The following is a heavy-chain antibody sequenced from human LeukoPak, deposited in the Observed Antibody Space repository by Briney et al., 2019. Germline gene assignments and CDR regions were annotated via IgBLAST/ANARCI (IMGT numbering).Heavy chain of an antibody. CDR1: GGSFSGYY. J-gene: IGHJ4*02. D-gene: IGHD1-26*01. V-gene: IGHV4-34*01. Sequence: SETLSLTCAVYGGSFSGYYWSWIRQPPGKGLEWIGEINHSGSTNHNPSLKSRVTISVDTSKNQFSLKLSSVTAADTAVYYCASELKTWDSGSYQNPEVWGQGTLVTVSS. CDR2: INHSGST. CDR3: ASELKTWDSGSYQNPEV.